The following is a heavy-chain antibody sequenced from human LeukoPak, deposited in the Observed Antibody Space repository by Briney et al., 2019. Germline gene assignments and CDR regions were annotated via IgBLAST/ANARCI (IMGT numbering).Heavy chain of an antibody. J-gene: IGHJ4*02. Sequence: GSLRLSCAASGFTFSTYSMNWIRQPPGKGLEWIGSIYYSGSTYYNPSLRSRVTISVDTSKNQFSLYLSSVTAADTAVYYCARQTALDYYDSSGYRGYFDYWGQGTLVTVSP. V-gene: IGHV4-39*01. CDR2: IYYSGST. D-gene: IGHD3-22*01. CDR1: GFTFSTYS. CDR3: ARQTALDYYDSSGYRGYFDY.